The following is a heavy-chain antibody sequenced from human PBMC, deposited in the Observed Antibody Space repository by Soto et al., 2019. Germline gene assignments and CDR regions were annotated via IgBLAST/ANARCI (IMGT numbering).Heavy chain of an antibody. CDR2: IKSSGST. CDR3: ARLGSSGWYQGSYFDY. J-gene: IGHJ4*02. V-gene: IGHV4-39*01. D-gene: IGHD6-19*01. CDR1: GGSITRNDHY. Sequence: QLQLQESGPGLVRPSETLSLICTVSGGSITRNDHYWGGIRQSPGKGLEWIGGIKSSGSTNYNLSLTRRVSMSVETSKNQFSLKMNSVTAADTAVYYCARLGSSGWYQGSYFDYWGQGTLVTVSS.